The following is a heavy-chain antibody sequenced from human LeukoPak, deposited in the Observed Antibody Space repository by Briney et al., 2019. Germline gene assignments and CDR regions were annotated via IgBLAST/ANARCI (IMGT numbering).Heavy chain of an antibody. V-gene: IGHV3-20*04. CDR3: ARERAVVVPAAIRGNWFDP. D-gene: IGHD2-2*02. CDR1: GFTFDDYG. Sequence: GGSLRLSCAASGFTFDDYGMSWVRQAPGKGLEWVSGINWNGGSTGYADSVKGRFTISIDNAKNSLYLQMNSLRAEDTALYYCARERAVVVPAAIRGNWFDPWGQGTLVTVSS. CDR2: INWNGGST. J-gene: IGHJ5*02.